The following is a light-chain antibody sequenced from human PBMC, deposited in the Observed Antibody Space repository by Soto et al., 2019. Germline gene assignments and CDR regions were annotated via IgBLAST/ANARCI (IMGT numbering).Light chain of an antibody. CDR1: QSVSSSY. V-gene: IGKV3-20*01. CDR2: VAS. CDR3: QQYGY. Sequence: EIVLTQSPGTLSLSPGERATLSCRASQSVSSSYLAWYQQKPGQAPSLLIFVASSRATGIPDRFSGSGSGTDFTLTISRLEPEDFAVYYCQQYGYFGQGTKLEIK. J-gene: IGKJ2*01.